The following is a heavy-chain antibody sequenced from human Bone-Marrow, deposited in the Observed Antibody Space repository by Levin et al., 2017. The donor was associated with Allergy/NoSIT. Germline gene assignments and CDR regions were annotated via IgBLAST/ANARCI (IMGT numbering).Heavy chain of an antibody. CDR1: GFTFSRYW. J-gene: IGHJ4*02. CDR2: IDEYENVK. CDR3: SRDLLGTDDY. Sequence: GGSLRLSCAASGFTFSRYWMHWFRQAPGKGLEWVSRIDEYENVKNSADSLKGRFTISRDNVKNMLYLQMNSLGVEDTAKYYCSRDLLGTDDYWGQGTLVTVSS. V-gene: IGHV3-74*01.